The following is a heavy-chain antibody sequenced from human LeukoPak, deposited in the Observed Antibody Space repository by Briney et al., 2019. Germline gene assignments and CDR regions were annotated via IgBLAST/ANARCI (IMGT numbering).Heavy chain of an antibody. J-gene: IGHJ4*02. CDR2: ISSSSSYI. V-gene: IGHV3-21*04. Sequence: GGSLRLSCAASGFTFSSYSMNWVRQAPGKGLEWVSSISSSSSYIYYADSVKGRFTISRDNSKNTLYLQMNSLRAEDTAVYYCAKEGNWHFDYWGQGTLVTVSS. CDR1: GFTFSSYS. CDR3: AKEGNWHFDY. D-gene: IGHD1-20*01.